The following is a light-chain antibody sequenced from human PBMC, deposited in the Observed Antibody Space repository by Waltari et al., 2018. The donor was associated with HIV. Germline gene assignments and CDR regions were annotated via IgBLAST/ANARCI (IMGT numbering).Light chain of an antibody. CDR2: HYN. J-gene: IGLJ2*01. CDR3: ATWDDSLSAWL. V-gene: IGLV1-47*01. CDR1: SSNVVTNY. Sequence: QSVLTQPHSASGTPGQRVTITCSASSSNVVTNYVYWYKQLPGTAPDLVIYHYNQGPLRGRDRFSGSRSGTSASRAISGLRSGDGGGYYGATWDDSLSAWLVGGGTRLSVL.